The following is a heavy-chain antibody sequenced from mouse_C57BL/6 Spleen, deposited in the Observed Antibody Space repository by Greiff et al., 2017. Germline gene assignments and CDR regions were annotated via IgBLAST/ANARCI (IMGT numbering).Heavy chain of an antibody. CDR1: GYAFSSYW. Sequence: QVQLQQSGAELVKPGASVKISCKASGYAFSSYWMNWVKQRPGKGLEWIGQIYPGDGDTNYNGKFKGKATLTADKSSSTAYMQLSSLTSEDSAVYFCARPYYALYAMDYWGQGTSVTVSS. V-gene: IGHV1-80*01. CDR3: ARPYYALYAMDY. CDR2: IYPGDGDT. D-gene: IGHD2-10*01. J-gene: IGHJ4*01.